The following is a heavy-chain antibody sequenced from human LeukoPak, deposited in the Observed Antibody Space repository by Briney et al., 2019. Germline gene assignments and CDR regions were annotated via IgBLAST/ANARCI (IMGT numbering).Heavy chain of an antibody. J-gene: IGHJ4*02. CDR3: AKDRLNYYDSSGYYTAV. D-gene: IGHD3-22*01. Sequence: GGSLRLSCAASGFTFSSYAMSWVRQAPGKGLEWVSAISGSGGSTYYADSVKGRFTISRDNSKNTLYLQTNSLRAEDTAVYYCAKDRLNYYDSSGYYTAVWGQGTLVTVSS. CDR1: GFTFSSYA. CDR2: ISGSGGST. V-gene: IGHV3-23*01.